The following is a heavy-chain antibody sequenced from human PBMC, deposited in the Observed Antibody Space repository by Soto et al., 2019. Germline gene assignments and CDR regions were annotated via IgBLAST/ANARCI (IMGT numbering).Heavy chain of an antibody. J-gene: IGHJ4*02. CDR1: GFTFSSYG. V-gene: IGHV3-30*18. D-gene: IGHD3-9*01. Sequence: QVQLVESGGGVVQPGRSLRLSCAASGFTFSSYGMHWVRQAPGKGLAWVAVISYDGSNKYYADSVKGRFTISRDNSKNTMYLEMNRLRAEYTAVYYCAKDLWYLTGYSPGAFDYWGQGTLVTVSS. CDR3: AKDLWYLTGYSPGAFDY. CDR2: ISYDGSNK.